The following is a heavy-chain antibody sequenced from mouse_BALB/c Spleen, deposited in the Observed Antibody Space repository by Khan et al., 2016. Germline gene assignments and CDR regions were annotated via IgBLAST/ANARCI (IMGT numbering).Heavy chain of an antibody. CDR1: GYTFTDYN. D-gene: IGHD1-1*01. V-gene: IGHV1S29*02. CDR3: ARGGYYGSSSFAY. Sequence: IQLVQSGPELVKPGASVKISCKASGYTFTDYNMHWVKQSHGKSLEWIGYIYPYNGGTGYNQKFKSKATLTVDNSSSTAYMELRSLTSEDSAVYYYARGGYYGSSSFAYWGQGTLVTVSA. CDR2: IYPYNGGT. J-gene: IGHJ3*01.